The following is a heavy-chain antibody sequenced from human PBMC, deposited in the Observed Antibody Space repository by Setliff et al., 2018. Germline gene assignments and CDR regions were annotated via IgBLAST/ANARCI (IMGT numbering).Heavy chain of an antibody. Sequence: ASVKVSCKASGYTFTSYYMHWVRQAPGQGPEWMGIINPSGGSTSYAQKFQGRVTMTRDTSTSTVYMELSSLRSEDTAVYYCARDTPQYYYDSSGYYRAFDIWGQGTMVTVSS. J-gene: IGHJ3*02. D-gene: IGHD3-22*01. CDR3: ARDTPQYYYDSSGYYRAFDI. V-gene: IGHV1-46*01. CDR1: GYTFTSYY. CDR2: INPSGGST.